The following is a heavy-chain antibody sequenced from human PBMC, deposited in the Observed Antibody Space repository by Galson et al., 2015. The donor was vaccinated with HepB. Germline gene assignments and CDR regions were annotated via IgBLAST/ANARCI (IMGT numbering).Heavy chain of an antibody. V-gene: IGHV3-23*01. J-gene: IGHJ6*03. CDR3: AKAAGITIFGVVTREYSNYMDV. CDR1: GFTFSSYA. D-gene: IGHD3-3*01. CDR2: ISGSGGST. Sequence: SLRLSCAASGFTFSSYAMSWVRQALGKGLEWVSAISGSGGSTYYADSVKGRFTISRDNSKNTLYLQMNSLRAEDTAVYYCAKAAGITIFGVVTREYSNYMDVWGKGTTVTVSS.